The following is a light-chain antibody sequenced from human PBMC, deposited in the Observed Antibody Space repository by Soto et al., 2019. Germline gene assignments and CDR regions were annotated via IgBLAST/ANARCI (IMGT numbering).Light chain of an antibody. Sequence: VLTQSPGTLSLSPGERATLSCRASQSISSGSLAWYQQKPGQAPRLLIFAASARVTGIPDRFSGSGSGTXFTLTISRLEPEDFAVYYCQHYGSSPPFTFGPGTKVDIK. CDR2: AAS. CDR3: QHYGSSPPFT. CDR1: QSISSGS. J-gene: IGKJ3*01. V-gene: IGKV3-20*01.